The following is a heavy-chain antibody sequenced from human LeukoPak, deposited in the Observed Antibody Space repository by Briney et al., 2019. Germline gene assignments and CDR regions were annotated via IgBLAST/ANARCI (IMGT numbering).Heavy chain of an antibody. CDR2: INHSGST. CDR3: ARYNNDRLFDY. CDR1: GGSFSGYY. D-gene: IGHD3-22*01. J-gene: IGHJ4*02. Sequence: PSETLSLTCAVYGGSFSGYYWSGIRQPPGKGLEWIGEINHSGSTNYNPSLKSRVTISVDTSKNQFSLKLSSVTAADTAVYYCARYNNDRLFDYWGQGTLVTVSS. V-gene: IGHV4-34*01.